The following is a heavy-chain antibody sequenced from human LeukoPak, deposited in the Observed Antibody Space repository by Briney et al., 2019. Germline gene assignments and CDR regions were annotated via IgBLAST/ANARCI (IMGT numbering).Heavy chain of an antibody. J-gene: IGHJ4*02. D-gene: IGHD6-13*01. CDR1: GGSISRYY. Sequence: PSETLSLTCTFSGGSISRYYCTWIRQSAGKGLEWIGRIHSGGTTNYNPSLTSRITMSVDTSKNQFSLKLSSVTAADTAVYYCARDPAGYSSSLWGQGTLVTVSS. CDR2: IHSGGTT. V-gene: IGHV4-4*07. CDR3: ARDPAGYSSSL.